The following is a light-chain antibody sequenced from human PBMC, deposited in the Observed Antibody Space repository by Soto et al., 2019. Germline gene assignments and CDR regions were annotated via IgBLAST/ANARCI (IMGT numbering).Light chain of an antibody. CDR2: AAS. CDR1: ETISNY. J-gene: IGKJ5*01. Sequence: SLSASVGDRVTLTCRASETISNYLNWYKQKPGKAPELLIDAASSLQKGVPSRFSGSGSGTDFTLTITSVQPEDSATYYCQQSYTRPTFGQGTRLEIK. V-gene: IGKV1-39*01. CDR3: QQSYTRPT.